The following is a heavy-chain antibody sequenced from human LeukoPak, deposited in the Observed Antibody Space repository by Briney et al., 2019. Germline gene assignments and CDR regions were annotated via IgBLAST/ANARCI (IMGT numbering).Heavy chain of an antibody. CDR1: GYTLTELS. V-gene: IGHV1-24*01. CDR3: ATADPDGSYDWFDP. D-gene: IGHD1-26*01. Sequence: GASVKVSCKVSGYTLTELSMHWVRQAPGKGLEWMGGFDPEDGETIYAQKFQGGVTMTEDTSTDTAYMELSSLRSEDTAVYYCATADPDGSYDWFDPWGQGTLVTVSS. J-gene: IGHJ5*02. CDR2: FDPEDGET.